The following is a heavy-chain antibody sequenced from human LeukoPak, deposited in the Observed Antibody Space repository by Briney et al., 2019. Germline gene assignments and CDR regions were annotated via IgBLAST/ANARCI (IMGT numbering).Heavy chain of an antibody. CDR2: ISYDGSNK. D-gene: IGHD4-11*01. V-gene: IGHV3-30*04. CDR3: ARAGQELGDAFDI. J-gene: IGHJ3*02. CDR1: GFTFSSYT. Sequence: GRSLRLSCAASGFTFSSYTMHWVRQAPGKGLEWVAVISYDGSNKYYADSVKGRFTISRDNSKNTLYLQMNSLRAEDTAVYYCARAGQELGDAFDIWGQGTMVTVSS.